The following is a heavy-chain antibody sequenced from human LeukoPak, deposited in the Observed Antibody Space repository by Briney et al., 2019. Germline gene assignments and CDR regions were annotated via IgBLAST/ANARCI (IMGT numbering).Heavy chain of an antibody. CDR1: GFTFSSYW. J-gene: IGHJ4*02. D-gene: IGHD5/OR15-5a*01. CDR3: ARRGPEIVSTIDY. V-gene: IGHV3-74*01. Sequence: GGSLRLSCAASGFTFSSYWMHWVRQAPGKGLLWVSRINGDGTITAYADSVKGRFTISRDNARNTLYLQMNSLRVEDTAVYYCARRGPEIVSTIDYWGQGTLVTVSS. CDR2: INGDGTIT.